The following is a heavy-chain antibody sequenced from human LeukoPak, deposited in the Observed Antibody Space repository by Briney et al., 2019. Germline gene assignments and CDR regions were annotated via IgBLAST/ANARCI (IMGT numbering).Heavy chain of an antibody. D-gene: IGHD1-26*01. Sequence: ASVKVSCKASGYTXTSYYSHGVRQAPGQGLEWMGKVNPSGGSTSYAQKFQGRVTMTRDTSTTTVYMELSSLRSDDTAVFYCARRHKHYYQIDYWGQGTLVTVSS. CDR3: ARRHKHYYQIDY. J-gene: IGHJ4*02. CDR1: GYTXTSYY. CDR2: VNPSGGST. V-gene: IGHV1-46*01.